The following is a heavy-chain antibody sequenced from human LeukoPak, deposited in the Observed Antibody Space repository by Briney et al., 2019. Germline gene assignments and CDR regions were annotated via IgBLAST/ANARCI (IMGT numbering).Heavy chain of an antibody. CDR3: ARGGGPVYFDY. CDR2: IYSGGST. D-gene: IGHD3-16*01. J-gene: IGHJ4*02. CDR1: GFTVSSSY. V-gene: IGHV3-53*04. Sequence: GGSLRLSCAASGFTVSSSYMSWVRQAPGKGLEWVSVIYSGGSTYYADSVKGRFTISRHNSKNTLYLQMNSLRAEDTAVYYCARGGGPVYFDYWGQGTLVTVSS.